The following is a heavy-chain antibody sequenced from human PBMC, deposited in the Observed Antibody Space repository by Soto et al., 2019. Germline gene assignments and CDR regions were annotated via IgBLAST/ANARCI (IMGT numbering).Heavy chain of an antibody. Sequence: EVQLVESGGGLVQPGGSLRLSCAASGFTVSSNFMTWVRQPPGKGLEWVSAIYMGGSTYYANSVKGRFTIYRDNSKNTLYLQMNSLRAEDTAVYYCTRGPKQSRAVGDPFDIWGQGPMVTVSS. CDR2: IYMGGST. V-gene: IGHV3-66*01. CDR1: GFTVSSNF. J-gene: IGHJ3*02. CDR3: TRGPKQSRAVGDPFDI. D-gene: IGHD1-26*01.